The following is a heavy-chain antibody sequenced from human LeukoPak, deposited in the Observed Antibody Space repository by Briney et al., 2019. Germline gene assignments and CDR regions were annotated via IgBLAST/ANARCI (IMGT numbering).Heavy chain of an antibody. CDR1: GYTLTELS. J-gene: IGHJ4*02. D-gene: IGHD3-10*01. CDR3: ARAPSSEARLDY. CDR2: FDPEDGET. V-gene: IGHV1-24*01. Sequence: GASVKVSCKVSGYTLTELSMHWVRQAPGKGLEWMGGFDPEDGETIYAQKFQGRVTMTRDTSTSTVYMELSSLRSEDTAVYYCARAPSSEARLDYWGQGTLVTVSS.